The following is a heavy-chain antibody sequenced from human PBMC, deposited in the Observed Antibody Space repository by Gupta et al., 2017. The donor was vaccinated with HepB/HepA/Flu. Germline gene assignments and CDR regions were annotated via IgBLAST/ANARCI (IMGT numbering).Heavy chain of an antibody. D-gene: IGHD6-19*01. J-gene: IGHJ4*02. CDR3: ARIRLELAVAGSYYFDY. CDR1: GFSLSNARMG. CDR2: IFSNDEK. V-gene: IGHV2-26*01. Sequence: QVTLKESGPVLVKPTETLTLTCTVSGFSLSNARMGVSWIRQPPGKALEWLAHIFSNDEKSYSTSLKSRLTISKDTSKSQVVLTMTNMEPVDTATYYCARIRLELAVAGSYYFDYWGQGTLVTVSS.